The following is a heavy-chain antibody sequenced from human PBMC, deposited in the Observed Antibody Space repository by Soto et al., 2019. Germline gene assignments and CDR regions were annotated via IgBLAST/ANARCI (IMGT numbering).Heavy chain of an antibody. CDR1: GSTFSTYT. J-gene: IGHJ3*02. D-gene: IGHD6-13*01. V-gene: IGHV1-69*02. CDR2: IHPMLDIT. CDR3: TLGSWSAETFDI. Sequence: QVQLVQSGAEVKKPGSWVKVSCKASGSTFSTYTIIWVRQAPGEGLEWMGRIHPMLDITNSAQRFQGRVTITADKSTSTAYLELSSLRSEDTAVYFCTLGSWSAETFDIWGRGTMVTVSS.